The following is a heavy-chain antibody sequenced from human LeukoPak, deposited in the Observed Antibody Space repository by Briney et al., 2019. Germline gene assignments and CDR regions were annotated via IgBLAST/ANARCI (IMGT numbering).Heavy chain of an antibody. CDR1: GFTFSSYA. CDR3: ARHSYYYYYYMDV. D-gene: IGHD2-15*01. V-gene: IGHV3-21*06. Sequence: GGSLRLSCAASGFTFSSYAMSWVRQAPGRGLEWVSSITTTSSSIYYADSVKGRFTISRDNAKNSLYLQMNSLRAEDTAVYYCARHSYYYYYYMDVWGKGTTVTVSS. J-gene: IGHJ6*03. CDR2: ITTTSSSI.